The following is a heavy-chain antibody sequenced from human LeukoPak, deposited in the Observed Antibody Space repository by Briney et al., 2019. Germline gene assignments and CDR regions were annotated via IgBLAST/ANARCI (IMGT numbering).Heavy chain of an antibody. J-gene: IGHJ4*02. CDR2: IYYSGST. D-gene: IGHD6-19*01. CDR1: GGSISSYY. V-gene: IGHV4-59*01. Sequence: SETLSLTCTVSGGSISSYYWSWIRQPPGKGLEWIGYIYYSGSTNYNPSLKSRVTISVDTSKNQFSLKLSSVTAADTAVYYCARLLTYSSGWYFDYWGQGTLVTVSS. CDR3: ARLLTYSSGWYFDY.